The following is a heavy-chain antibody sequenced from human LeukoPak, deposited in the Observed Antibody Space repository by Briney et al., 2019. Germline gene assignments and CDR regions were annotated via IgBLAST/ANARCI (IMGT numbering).Heavy chain of an antibody. CDR1: GSSLTELS. J-gene: IGHJ4*02. V-gene: IGHV1-24*01. CDR2: FDVIDAKT. CDR3: AAGRPYSLLDY. Sequence: GASVKVSCTVSGSSLTELSLYWVRQAPGKGLEWMGGFDVIDAKTFYAQKFQGRVTMTEESSTDTAYMELSSLRSDDTAFYYCAAGRPYSLLDYWGQGTLLTVSS. D-gene: IGHD5-18*01.